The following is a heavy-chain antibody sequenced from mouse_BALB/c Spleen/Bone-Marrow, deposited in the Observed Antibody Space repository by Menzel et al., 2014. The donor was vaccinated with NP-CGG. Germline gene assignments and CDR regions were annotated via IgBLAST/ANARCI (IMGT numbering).Heavy chain of an antibody. Sequence: EVQLQQSGAELVKPGASVKLSCTASGFNIRDTYMHWVKQRPEQGLEWIGRIDPANGNTKYEPKFQGKATITADTSSNTAYLKLSSLSSEDTTVYYGTRNHYRYDVPWLAYWGQGTLITVSA. CDR1: GFNIRDTY. D-gene: IGHD2-14*01. V-gene: IGHV14-3*02. J-gene: IGHJ3*01. CDR3: TRNHYRYDVPWLAY. CDR2: IDPANGNT.